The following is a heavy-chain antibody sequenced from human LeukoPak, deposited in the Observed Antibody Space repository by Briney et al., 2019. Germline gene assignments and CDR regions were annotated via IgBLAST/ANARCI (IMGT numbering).Heavy chain of an antibody. CDR3: AKTVAILWFGEFMYYFDY. D-gene: IGHD3-10*01. V-gene: IGHV3-23*01. CDR1: GFTFSSYA. Sequence: GGSLRLSCAASGFTFSSYAMSWVRQAPGKGLEWVSAISGSGGGTYYADSVKGRFTISRDNSKNTLYLQMNSLRAEDTAVYYCAKTVAILWFGEFMYYFDYWGQGTLVTVSS. J-gene: IGHJ4*02. CDR2: ISGSGGGT.